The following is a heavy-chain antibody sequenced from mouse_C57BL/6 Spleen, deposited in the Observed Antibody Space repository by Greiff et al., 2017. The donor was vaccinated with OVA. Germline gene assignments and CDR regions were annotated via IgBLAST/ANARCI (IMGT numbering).Heavy chain of an antibody. J-gene: IGHJ1*03. CDR3: ARDWDNYWYFDV. Sequence: QVTLKVSGPGILQSSQTLSLTCSFSGFSLSTSGMGVSWIRQPSGKGLEWLAHIYWDDDKRYNPSLKSRPTISKDTSRTPVFLQITSVDTAETATVYCARDWDNYWYFDVWGTGTTVTVSS. CDR2: IYWDDDK. D-gene: IGHD4-1*01. V-gene: IGHV8-12*01. CDR1: GFSLSTSGMG.